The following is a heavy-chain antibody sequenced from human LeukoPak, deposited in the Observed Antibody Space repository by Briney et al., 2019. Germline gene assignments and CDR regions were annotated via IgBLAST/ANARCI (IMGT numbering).Heavy chain of an antibody. Sequence: GGSLRLSCAASGFTFSSYWMNWVRQAPGKGLEWVANVKQDGSEKNYVDSVKGRFTISRDNAKNSVFLQMSSLRVADTAAYYCARERANYYDNSGFWDFDPWGQGTLVTVSS. CDR3: ARERANYYDNSGFWDFDP. CDR1: GFTFSSYW. J-gene: IGHJ5*02. CDR2: VKQDGSEK. V-gene: IGHV3-7*01. D-gene: IGHD3-22*01.